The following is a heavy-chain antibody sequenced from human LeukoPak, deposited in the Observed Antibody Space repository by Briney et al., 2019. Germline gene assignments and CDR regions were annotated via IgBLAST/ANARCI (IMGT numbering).Heavy chain of an antibody. D-gene: IGHD2-2*01. J-gene: IGHJ4*02. CDR3: AAVFFSSTVPYFDH. Sequence: GTSVKVSFKASGFTFSISAIQWVRQVRGQPLEWIGWIVVGSGNTNYAQKFQDRVTITKDMSTMTAYMELSSLRSEDTALYYCAAVFFSSTVPYFDHWAQGTLVTVSS. V-gene: IGHV1-58*02. CDR2: IVVGSGNT. CDR1: GFTFSISA.